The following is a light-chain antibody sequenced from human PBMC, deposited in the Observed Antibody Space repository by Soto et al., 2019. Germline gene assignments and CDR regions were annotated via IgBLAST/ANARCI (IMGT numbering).Light chain of an antibody. V-gene: IGKV1-39*01. CDR2: AAS. Sequence: DIQMTQSPSSLSASVGDRVTITCRASQSISSYLNWYHQKPGKAPKLLIYAASSLQSGVPSRFSGSGSGTDFTLTISSLQPEDFATYYCQQRETFGQGTKVEI. CDR3: QQRET. J-gene: IGKJ1*01. CDR1: QSISSY.